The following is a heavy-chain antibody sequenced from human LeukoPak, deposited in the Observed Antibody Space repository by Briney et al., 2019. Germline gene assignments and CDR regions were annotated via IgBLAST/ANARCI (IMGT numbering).Heavy chain of an antibody. CDR2: INPNSGAT. CDR1: GYIFTGYY. CDR3: ARDAQFIVVVPAAKLNYMDV. D-gene: IGHD2-2*01. Sequence: ASVKVSCKASGYIFTGYYIHWIRQAPGQGLERMGWINPNSGATNYAQKFQGRVIMTRDTSINTAYMEVRRLRSDDTAVYYCARDAQFIVVVPAAKLNYMDVWGKGTTVTVSS. V-gene: IGHV1-2*02. J-gene: IGHJ6*03.